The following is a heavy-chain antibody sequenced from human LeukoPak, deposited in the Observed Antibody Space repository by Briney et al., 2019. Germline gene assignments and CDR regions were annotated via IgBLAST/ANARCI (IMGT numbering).Heavy chain of an antibody. J-gene: IGHJ3*02. D-gene: IGHD3-3*01. CDR3: ARDFYDFWSGSQSGSRAFDI. CDR1: GYTFTSYD. Sequence: ASVKVSYKASGYTFTSYDIIWVRQATAQGLEGMGWMNPNSGNTGYAQKSQGTVTITSNTSISTAYMELSSLRSEDTAVYYCARDFYDFWSGSQSGSRAFDIWGEGTMVAVSS. CDR2: MNPNSGNT. V-gene: IGHV1-8*03.